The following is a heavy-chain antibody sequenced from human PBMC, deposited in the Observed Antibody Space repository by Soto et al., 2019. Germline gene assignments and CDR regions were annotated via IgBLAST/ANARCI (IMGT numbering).Heavy chain of an antibody. CDR2: ISGSGAGT. Sequence: GGSLRLSCAASGFTFSTYAMCWVPRAPGKGLEWVSTISGSGAGTYYADSVKGRFTISRDNSKNTLFLQMNSLRAEDTAVYYCAKDSRNCGTWQLYPYYRGQGTLVTVSS. CDR3: AKDSRNCGTWQLYPYY. D-gene: IGHD2-21*01. J-gene: IGHJ4*02. V-gene: IGHV3-23*01. CDR1: GFTFSTYA.